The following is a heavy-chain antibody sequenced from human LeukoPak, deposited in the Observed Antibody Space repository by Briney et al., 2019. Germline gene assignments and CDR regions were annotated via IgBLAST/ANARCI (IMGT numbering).Heavy chain of an antibody. D-gene: IGHD6-6*01. V-gene: IGHV5-51*01. Sequence: GESLKISCEASGYSFTTYWIGWVRQMPGKGLEWMGIIFPGDSNTKYSPSFQGQVTISADKSITTAYLQWSSLKASDTAMYYCGRQRILAARPNAFDIWGQGTMVTVSS. CDR2: IFPGDSNT. CDR3: GRQRILAARPNAFDI. CDR1: GYSFTTYW. J-gene: IGHJ3*02.